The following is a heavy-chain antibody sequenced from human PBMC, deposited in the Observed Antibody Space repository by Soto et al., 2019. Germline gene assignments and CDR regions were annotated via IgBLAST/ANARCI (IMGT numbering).Heavy chain of an antibody. CDR3: AKDSSCYYY. V-gene: IGHV3-23*01. J-gene: IGHJ4*02. CDR2: ISGSGGST. CDR1: GFTFISYA. D-gene: IGHD3-22*01. Sequence: PGGSLRLSCAASGFTFISYAMSWVRQATGKGLEWVSAISGSGGSTYYADSVKVRFTISRDNSKNTLYLQMNSLRAEDTAGYYCAKDSSCYYYWGQGTLVTVSS.